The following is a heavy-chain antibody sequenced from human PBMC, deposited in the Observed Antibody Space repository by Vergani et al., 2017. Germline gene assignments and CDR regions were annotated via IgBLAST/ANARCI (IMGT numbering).Heavy chain of an antibody. V-gene: IGHV1-69*01. Sequence: QVQLVQSGAEVKKPGSSVKVSCKASGGTFSSYAISWVRQAPGQGLEWMGGIIPIFGTANYAQKFQGRVTITADESTSTAYMELSSLRSEDTAVYYCAREDCSSTICYIDYWGQGTLVTVSS. J-gene: IGHJ4*02. D-gene: IGHD2-2*02. CDR2: IIPIFGTA. CDR1: GGTFSSYA. CDR3: AREDCSSTICYIDY.